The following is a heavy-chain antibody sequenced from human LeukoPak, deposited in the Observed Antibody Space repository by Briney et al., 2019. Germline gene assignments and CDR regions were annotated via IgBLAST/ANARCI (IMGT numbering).Heavy chain of an antibody. Sequence: SETLSLTCTVSGGSVSTTSYYWGWIRQPPGKGLEWIGSIYNGVNTYSNPSLKSRLTISVDTSKNQFSLNLTSVTAADTAVYYCARHPDLYYYDSSGFDYWGQGTLVTVSS. D-gene: IGHD3-22*01. CDR1: GGSVSTTSYY. V-gene: IGHV4-39*01. CDR3: ARHPDLYYYDSSGFDY. J-gene: IGHJ4*02. CDR2: IYNGVNT.